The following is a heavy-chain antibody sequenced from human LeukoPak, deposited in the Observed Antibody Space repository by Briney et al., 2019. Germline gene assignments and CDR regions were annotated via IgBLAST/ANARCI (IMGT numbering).Heavy chain of an antibody. D-gene: IGHD3-10*01. CDR3: ARAYGSGSYYDYFDY. Sequence: SGPTLVNPTQTLTLTCTFSGFSLSTSGMCVSWIRQPPGKALEWLARIDWDDDKYYSTSLKTRLTISKDTSKNQVALTMTNMDPVDTATYYCARAYGSGSYYDYFDYWGQGTLVTVSS. CDR2: IDWDDDK. CDR1: GFSLSTSGMC. V-gene: IGHV2-70*11. J-gene: IGHJ4*02.